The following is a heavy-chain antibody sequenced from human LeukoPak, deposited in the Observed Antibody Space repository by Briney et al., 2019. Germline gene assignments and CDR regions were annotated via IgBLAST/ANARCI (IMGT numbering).Heavy chain of an antibody. V-gene: IGHV1-69*13. CDR3: ARGYDSSGYFDY. Sequence: SVKVSCKASGGAFSSYAISWVRQAPGQGLERMGGIIPIFGTANYAQKFQGRVTITADESTSTAYMELSSLRSEDTAVYYCARGYDSSGYFDYWGQGTLVTVSS. CDR1: GGAFSSYA. CDR2: IIPIFGTA. J-gene: IGHJ4*02. D-gene: IGHD3-22*01.